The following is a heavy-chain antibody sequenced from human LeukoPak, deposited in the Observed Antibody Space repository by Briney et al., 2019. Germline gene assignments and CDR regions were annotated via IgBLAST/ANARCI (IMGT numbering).Heavy chain of an antibody. V-gene: IGHV4-39*01. CDR1: GASVSGSPYY. Sequence: ASETLSLTCTVSGASVSGSPYYWGWIRQPPGKGLEWIGSIYSSGSTYYNASLQSRVTVSIETSKNQISLRLNSVTAADTAIYYCAKSGGYGLIDYWGQGTLVTVSS. CDR2: IYSSGST. J-gene: IGHJ4*02. CDR3: AKSGGYGLIDY. D-gene: IGHD1-26*01.